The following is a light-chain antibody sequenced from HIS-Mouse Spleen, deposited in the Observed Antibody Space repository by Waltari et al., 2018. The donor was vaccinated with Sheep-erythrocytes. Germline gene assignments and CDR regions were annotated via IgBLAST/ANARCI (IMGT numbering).Light chain of an antibody. J-gene: IGLJ1*01. Sequence: QSALTQPRSVSGSPGQSVTISCTGTSSDVGCYTYVSWYQQHPGKAPKRMIYDVSKRPSGVPDRFSGSKSGNTASLTISGLQAEDEADYYCCSYAGSYNYVFGTGTKVTVL. CDR1: SSDVGCYTY. CDR2: DVS. CDR3: CSYAGSYNYV. V-gene: IGLV2-11*01.